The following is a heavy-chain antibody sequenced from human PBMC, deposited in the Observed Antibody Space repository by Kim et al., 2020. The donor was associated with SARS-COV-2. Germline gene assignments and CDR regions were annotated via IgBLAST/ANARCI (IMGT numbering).Heavy chain of an antibody. Sequence: GGSLRLSCAASGFTFSSYAMHWVRQAPGKGLEWVAVISYDGSNKYYADSVKGRFTISRDNSKNTLYLQMNSLRAEDTAVYYCARGTDDYGDYWYFDLWGR. CDR1: GFTFSSYA. J-gene: IGHJ2*01. V-gene: IGHV3-30*04. CDR2: ISYDGSNK. CDR3: ARGTDDYGDYWYFDL. D-gene: IGHD4-17*01.